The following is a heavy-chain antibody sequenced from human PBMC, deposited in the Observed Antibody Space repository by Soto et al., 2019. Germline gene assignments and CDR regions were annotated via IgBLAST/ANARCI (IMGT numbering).Heavy chain of an antibody. CDR3: ARESIAARNIDY. CDR1: GFPFSSYT. J-gene: IGHJ4*02. D-gene: IGHD6-6*01. CDR2: IYSSRSYI. V-gene: IGHV3-21*01. Sequence: EVQLVESGGGLVKPGGSLRLSCAASGFPFSSYTMNWVRQAPGKGREWVSSIYSSRSYIYHADSVKGRFTISRDNAKNSLYLQMNSLRAEDTAVYYCARESIAARNIDYWGQGTRVTVSS.